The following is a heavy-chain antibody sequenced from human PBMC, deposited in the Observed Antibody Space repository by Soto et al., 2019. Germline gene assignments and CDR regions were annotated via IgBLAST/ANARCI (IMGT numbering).Heavy chain of an antibody. D-gene: IGHD6-6*01. V-gene: IGHV4-31*03. J-gene: IGHJ5*02. Sequence: TLALTSTGSGGCISSDANFWSWIRQLPGRGLEWIGYISYTGRTYYTPSLNSRLTISLDTSKNLFSLRLSAVTAADTAVYFCARGSFSSSSSWFDPWGQGTLVTVSS. CDR3: ARGSFSSSSSWFDP. CDR1: GGCISSDANF. CDR2: ISYTGRT.